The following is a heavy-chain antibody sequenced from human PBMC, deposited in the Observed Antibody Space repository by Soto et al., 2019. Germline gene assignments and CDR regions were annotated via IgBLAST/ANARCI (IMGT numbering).Heavy chain of an antibody. CDR2: VSAYNGNT. D-gene: IGHD3-10*01. CDR1: GYTFTGYG. V-gene: IGHV1-18*01. Sequence: GASVKVSCKASGYTFTGYGISWVRQAPGQGLEWMGWVSAYNGNTNYAQKLQGRVTMTTDTSTSTAYMELRSLRSDDTAVYYCARDLTMVRVNWFDPWAQGTLVTVSS. CDR3: ARDLTMVRVNWFDP. J-gene: IGHJ5*02.